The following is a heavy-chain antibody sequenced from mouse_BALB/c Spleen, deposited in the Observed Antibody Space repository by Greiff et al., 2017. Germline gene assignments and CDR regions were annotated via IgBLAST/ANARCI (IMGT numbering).Heavy chain of an antibody. CDR3: ASAYDYDAWFAY. V-gene: IGHV5-4*02. D-gene: IGHD2-4*01. CDR1: GFTFSDYY. J-gene: IGHJ3*01. Sequence: EVNVVESGGGLVKPGGSLKLSCAASGFTFSDYYMYWVRQTPEKRLEWVATISDGGSYTYYPDSVKGRFTISRDNAKNNLYLQMSSLKSEDTAMYYCASAYDYDAWFAYWGQGTLVTVSA. CDR2: ISDGGSYT.